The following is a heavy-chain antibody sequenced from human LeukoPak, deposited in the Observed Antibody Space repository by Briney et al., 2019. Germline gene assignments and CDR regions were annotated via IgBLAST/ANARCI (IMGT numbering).Heavy chain of an antibody. D-gene: IGHD2-2*01. CDR3: AKSRGYCSSTSCHSWYFDL. V-gene: IGHV3-9*01. J-gene: IGHJ2*01. CDR2: ISWISGSI. CDR1: GFTFRSYS. Sequence: PGGSLRLSCAASGFTFRSYSMAWVRPAPGKGLEWVSGISWISGSIGYADSVKGRFTISRDNAKNSLHLQMNSLRAEDTALYYCAKSRGYCSSTSCHSWYFDLWGRGTLVTVSS.